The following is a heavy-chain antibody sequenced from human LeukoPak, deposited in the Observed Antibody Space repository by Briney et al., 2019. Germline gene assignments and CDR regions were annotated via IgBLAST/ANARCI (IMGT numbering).Heavy chain of an antibody. J-gene: IGHJ4*02. Sequence: SETLSLTCTVSGGSISSSSYYWGWIRQPPGKGLEWIGSIYYSGSTNYNPSLKSRVTISVDTSKNQFSLKLSSVTAADTAVYYCARRLGGYSYGLPFDYWGQGTLVTVSS. CDR3: ARRLGGYSYGLPFDY. V-gene: IGHV4-39*07. D-gene: IGHD5-18*01. CDR1: GGSISSSSYY. CDR2: IYYSGST.